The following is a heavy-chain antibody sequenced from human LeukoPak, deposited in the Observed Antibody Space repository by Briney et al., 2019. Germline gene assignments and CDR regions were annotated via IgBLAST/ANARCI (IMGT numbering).Heavy chain of an antibody. V-gene: IGHV1-18*01. CDR1: GYTLTSYG. CDR3: VRNPSTALDY. Sequence: GASVKVSCKASGYTLTSYGISWVRQAPGQGLEWMGWISAYNGNTNYAQKFQGRVTMTTDTSTSTAYMELRSLRSDDTAVYYCVRNPSTALDYWGQGTLVTVSS. J-gene: IGHJ4*02. D-gene: IGHD4-17*01. CDR2: ISAYNGNT.